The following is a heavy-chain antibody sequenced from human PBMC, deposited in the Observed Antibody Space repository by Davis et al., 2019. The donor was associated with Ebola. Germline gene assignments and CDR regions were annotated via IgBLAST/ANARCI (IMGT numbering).Heavy chain of an antibody. J-gene: IGHJ4*02. V-gene: IGHV5-51*01. CDR2: IYPGDSET. D-gene: IGHD5-18*01. CDR1: GYSFTSYS. CDR3: ARRGYSYGSQYWVDY. Sequence: GESLKISCKGSGYSFTSYSIGWVRQMPGKGLEWMGIIYPGDSETRYSPSFQGQVTISVDKSISTAYLQWSSLKASDSAMYYCARRGYSYGSQYWVDYWGQGTLVTVSS.